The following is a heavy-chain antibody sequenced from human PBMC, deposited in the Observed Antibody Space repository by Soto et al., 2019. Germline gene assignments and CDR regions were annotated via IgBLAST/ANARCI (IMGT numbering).Heavy chain of an antibody. J-gene: IGHJ5*01. V-gene: IGHV5-10-1*01. CDR1: GYNFPGYW. D-gene: IGHD3-22*01. Sequence: GESLKISCPPSGYNFPGYWIGWARQMPGKGLEWMGRIAPADSYTNYSPSFHGHVTMSVDRSTSTAYLQWGSLKASDTVMYYCVRVPIGHSDDSGYSDSWGQGTQVTVSS. CDR2: IAPADSYT. CDR3: VRVPIGHSDDSGYSDS.